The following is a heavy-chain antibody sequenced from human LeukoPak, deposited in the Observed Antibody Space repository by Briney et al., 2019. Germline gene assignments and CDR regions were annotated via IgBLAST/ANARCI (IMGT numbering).Heavy chain of an antibody. CDR1: GFTFSSYS. J-gene: IGHJ6*03. D-gene: IGHD3-3*01. V-gene: IGHV3-48*01. CDR2: ISSSSSTI. Sequence: GGSLRLSCAASGFTFSSYSMNWVRQAPGKGLEWVSYISSSSSTIYYADSVKGRFTISRDNAKNSLYLQMNSLRAEDTAVYYCARVHTIFGVVYYMDVWGKGTTVTVSS. CDR3: ARVHTIFGVVYYMDV.